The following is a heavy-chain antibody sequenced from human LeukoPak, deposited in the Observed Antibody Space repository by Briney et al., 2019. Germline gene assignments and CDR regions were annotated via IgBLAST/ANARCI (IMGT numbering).Heavy chain of an antibody. V-gene: IGHV3-23*01. D-gene: IGHD3-10*01. J-gene: IGHJ4*02. Sequence: SGGSLRLSCAASGFTFSSYGMSWVRQAPGKGLEWVSAISGSGGSTYYADSVKGRFTISRDNSKNTLYLQMNSLRAEDTAVYYCAKDRPFEYYYGSGSYYGGPDYWGQGTLVTVSS. CDR2: ISGSGGST. CDR3: AKDRPFEYYYGSGSYYGGPDY. CDR1: GFTFSSYG.